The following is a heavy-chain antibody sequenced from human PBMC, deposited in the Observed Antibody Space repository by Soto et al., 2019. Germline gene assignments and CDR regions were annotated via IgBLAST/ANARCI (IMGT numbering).Heavy chain of an antibody. CDR2: IWYDGSNK. Sequence: GGSLRLSCAASGFTFSSYGMHWVRQAPGKGLEWVAVIWYDGSNKYYADSVKGRFTISRDNSKNTLYLQMNSLRAEDTAVYYCARAGGYELVDAFDIWGQGTMVTVSS. D-gene: IGHD5-12*01. CDR3: ARAGGYELVDAFDI. V-gene: IGHV3-33*01. J-gene: IGHJ3*02. CDR1: GFTFSSYG.